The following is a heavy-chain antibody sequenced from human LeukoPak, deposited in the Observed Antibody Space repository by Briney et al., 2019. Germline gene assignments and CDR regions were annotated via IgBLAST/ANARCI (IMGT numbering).Heavy chain of an antibody. Sequence: PSETLSLTCTVSGGSISSYYWSWIRQPAGKGLEWIGRIYTSGSTNYNPSLKSRVTMSVDTSKDQFSLKLSSVTAADTAVYYCARDQRGYSGYDEFDYWGQGTLVTVSS. CDR3: ARDQRGYSGYDEFDY. CDR2: IYTSGST. V-gene: IGHV4-4*07. CDR1: GGSISSYY. D-gene: IGHD5-12*01. J-gene: IGHJ4*02.